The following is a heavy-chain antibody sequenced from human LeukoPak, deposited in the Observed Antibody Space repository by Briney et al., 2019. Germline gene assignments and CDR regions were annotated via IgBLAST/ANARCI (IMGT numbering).Heavy chain of an antibody. CDR2: ISYDGSNK. V-gene: IGHV3-30*18. J-gene: IGHJ4*02. CDR3: AKDLRATVTWTNFDY. CDR1: GFTFSSYG. Sequence: PGGSLRLSCAASGFTFSSYGMHWVRQAPGKGLEWVAVISYDGSNKYYADSVKGRFTISRDNSKNTLYLQMNSLGAEDTAVYYCAKDLRATVTWTNFDYWGQGTLVTVSS. D-gene: IGHD4-17*01.